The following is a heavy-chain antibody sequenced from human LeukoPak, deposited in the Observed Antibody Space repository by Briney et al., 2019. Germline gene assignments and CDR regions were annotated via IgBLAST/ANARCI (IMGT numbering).Heavy chain of an antibody. CDR2: MNPNSGNT. CDR1: GYTFTSYD. D-gene: IGHD3-3*01. Sequence: ASVKVSCKASGYTFTSYDINWVRQATGQGLEWMGWMNPNSGNTGYAQKFQGRVTMTRNTSKSTAYMELSSLRSEDTAVYYCARGPDWSGKFDYWGQGTLVTVSS. J-gene: IGHJ4*02. CDR3: ARGPDWSGKFDY. V-gene: IGHV1-8*01.